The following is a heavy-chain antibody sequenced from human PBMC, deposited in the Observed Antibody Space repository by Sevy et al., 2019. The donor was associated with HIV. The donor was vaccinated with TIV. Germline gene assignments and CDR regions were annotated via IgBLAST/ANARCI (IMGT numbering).Heavy chain of an antibody. V-gene: IGHV1-8*01. CDR3: ARADLDSSTFFYYYGMDV. CDR2: MNPDSGKR. D-gene: IGHD6-13*01. J-gene: IGHJ6*02. Sequence: GTVKVSCKTSGYTFTSYDINWVRQATGQGLERMGWMNPDSGKRGYAQKFQGRVTMITNTSISTAYMELRSLRSEDSDVYYCARADLDSSTFFYYYGMDVWGQGTTVDVSS. CDR1: GYTFTSYD.